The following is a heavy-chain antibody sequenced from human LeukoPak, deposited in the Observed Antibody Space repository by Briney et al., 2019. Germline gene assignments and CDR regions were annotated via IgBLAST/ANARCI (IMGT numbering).Heavy chain of an antibody. V-gene: IGHV3-53*01. CDR3: ARAKPKNMVRGLIMRRESRYYFDY. D-gene: IGHD3-10*01. Sequence: GGSLRLSCAASGFTFSSYGMSWVRQAPGKGLEWVSVIYSGGSTYYADSVKGRFTISRDNSKSTMYIQMNSLRAEDTAVYYCARAKPKNMVRGLIMRRESRYYFDYWGQGTLVTVSS. J-gene: IGHJ4*02. CDR1: GFTFSSYG. CDR2: IYSGGST.